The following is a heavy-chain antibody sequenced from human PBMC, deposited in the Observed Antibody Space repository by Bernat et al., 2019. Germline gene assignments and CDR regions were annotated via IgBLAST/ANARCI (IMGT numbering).Heavy chain of an antibody. CDR1: GFTVSSNY. Sequence: EVQLVESGGGLVQPGGSLRLSCAASGFTVSSNYMSWVCQAPGKGLEWVSVIYSGGSTYYADSVKGRFTISRDNSKNTLYLQMNSLRAEDTAVYYCARGSGGSHYYYYCYMDVWGKGTTVTVSS. CDR2: IYSGGST. CDR3: ARGSGGSHYYYYCYMDV. V-gene: IGHV3-66*01. J-gene: IGHJ6*03. D-gene: IGHD3-10*01.